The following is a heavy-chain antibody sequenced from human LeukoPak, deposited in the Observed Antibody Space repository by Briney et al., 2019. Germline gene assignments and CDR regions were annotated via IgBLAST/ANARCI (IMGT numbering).Heavy chain of an antibody. CDR2: IYYSGST. V-gene: IGHV4-31*11. J-gene: IGHJ5*02. D-gene: IGHD2-15*01. CDR1: GGSISSGGYS. CDR3: ARRGCSGGSCYWFDP. Sequence: SQTLSLTCAVSGGSISSGGYSWSWIRQPPGKGLEWIGYIYYSGSTYYNPSLKSRVTISVDTSKNQFSLKLSSVTAADTAVYHCARRGCSGGSCYWFDPWGQGTLVTVSS.